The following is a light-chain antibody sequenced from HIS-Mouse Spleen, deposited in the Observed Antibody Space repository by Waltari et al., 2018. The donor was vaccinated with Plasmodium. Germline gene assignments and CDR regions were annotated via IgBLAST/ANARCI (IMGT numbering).Light chain of an antibody. CDR2: GAS. Sequence: DIVLTQPPRTLSLSPGERATLSCRANQSVSSSYLAWDQQKPAQAPLLLILGASSRATGIPDSFSGSGSGTDFSLTISRLEPEDFAVYYCQQYGSSPITFGQGTRLEIK. CDR3: QQYGSSPIT. V-gene: IGKV3-20*01. CDR1: QSVSSSY. J-gene: IGKJ5*01.